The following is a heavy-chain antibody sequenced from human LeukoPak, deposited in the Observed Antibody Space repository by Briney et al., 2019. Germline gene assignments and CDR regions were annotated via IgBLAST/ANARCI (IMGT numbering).Heavy chain of an antibody. CDR3: ARAQDAGYCSSTSCPGYFDY. V-gene: IGHV3-11*01. CDR1: GFTFSDYY. Sequence: PGGSLRLSCAASGFTFSDYYMSWIRQAPGKGLEWVSYISSSGNTIYYADSVKGRFTISRDNAKNSLYLQMNSLRAEDTAVYYCARAQDAGYCSSTSCPGYFDYWGQGTLVTVSS. D-gene: IGHD2-2*01. CDR2: ISSSGNTI. J-gene: IGHJ4*02.